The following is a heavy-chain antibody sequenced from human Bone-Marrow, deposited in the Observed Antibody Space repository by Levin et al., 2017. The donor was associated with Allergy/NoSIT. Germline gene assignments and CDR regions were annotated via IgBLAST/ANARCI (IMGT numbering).Heavy chain of an antibody. Sequence: PGGSLRLSCAASGFTFSSYEMNWVRQAPGKGLEWVSYISSSGSTIYYADSVKGRFTISRDNAKNSLYLQMNSLRAEDTAVYYCARVRFLEWLGGFDYWGQGTLVTVSS. CDR2: ISSSGSTI. J-gene: IGHJ4*02. CDR1: GFTFSSYE. CDR3: ARVRFLEWLGGFDY. D-gene: IGHD3-3*01. V-gene: IGHV3-48*03.